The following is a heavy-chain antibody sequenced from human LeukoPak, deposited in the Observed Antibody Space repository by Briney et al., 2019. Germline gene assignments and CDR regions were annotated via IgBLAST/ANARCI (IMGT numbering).Heavy chain of an antibody. J-gene: IGHJ4*02. Sequence: GGSLRLSCVASGFTFSSYGMSWVRQAPGKGLEWASGISSSGGSTYYADSVKGRLTISRDNSKNTLYLQLNSLRVEDTAVYYCAKGNTGLFDHWGQGTLVTVSS. D-gene: IGHD2-8*02. CDR1: GFTFSSYG. CDR2: ISSSGGST. CDR3: AKGNTGLFDH. V-gene: IGHV3-23*01.